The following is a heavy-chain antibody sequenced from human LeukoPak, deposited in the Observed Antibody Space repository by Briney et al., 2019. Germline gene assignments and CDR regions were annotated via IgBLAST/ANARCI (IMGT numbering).Heavy chain of an antibody. CDR2: IDPSDSYT. CDR1: GYSFTSYW. D-gene: IGHD4-11*01. V-gene: IGHV5-10-1*01. CDR3: ARGRTTVHDY. J-gene: IGHJ4*02. Sequence: GASLKISCKGSGYSFTSYWISWVRQMPGKGLEWMGRIDPSDSYTNYSPSFQGHVTISADKSISTAYLQWSSLKASDTAMYYCARGRTTVHDYWGQGILVTVSS.